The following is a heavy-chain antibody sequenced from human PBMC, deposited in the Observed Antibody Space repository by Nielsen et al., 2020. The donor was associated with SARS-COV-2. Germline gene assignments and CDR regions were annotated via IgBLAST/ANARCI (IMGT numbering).Heavy chain of an antibody. CDR3: AREGIAVAGGIDY. D-gene: IGHD6-19*01. V-gene: IGHV3-30*03. Sequence: WIRQPPGKGLEWVAVISYDGSNKYYADSVKGRFTISRDNSKNTLYLQMNSLRAEDTAVYYCAREGIAVAGGIDYWGQGTLVTVSS. CDR2: ISYDGSNK. J-gene: IGHJ4*02.